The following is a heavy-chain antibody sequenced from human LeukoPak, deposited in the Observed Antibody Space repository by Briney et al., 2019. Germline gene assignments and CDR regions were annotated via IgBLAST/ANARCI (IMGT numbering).Heavy chain of an antibody. CDR2: IYTSGST. D-gene: IGHD6-13*01. J-gene: IGHJ6*02. CDR1: GGSISSYY. V-gene: IGHV4-4*07. CDR3: ARVPELGYSSSWYPRGPGGMDV. Sequence: KTSETLSLTCTVSGGSISSYYWSWIRQPAGKGLEWIGRIYTSGSTNYNPSLKSRVTMSVDTSKNQFSLKLSSVTAADTAVYYCARVPELGYSSSWYPRGPGGMDVWGQGTTVTVSS.